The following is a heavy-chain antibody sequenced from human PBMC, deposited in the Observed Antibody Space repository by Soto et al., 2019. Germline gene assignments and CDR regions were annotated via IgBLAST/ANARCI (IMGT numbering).Heavy chain of an antibody. V-gene: IGHV6-1*01. CDR3: ARVTSSSWYGDYYCGMDV. CDR2: TYYRSKWYN. CDR1: GDSVSSNSAA. Sequence: PSQTLSLTCVISGDSVSSNSAAWNWIRQSQSRSLEWLGRTYYRSKWYNDYAVSVKSRITINPDTSKNQFSLQLNSVTPEDTAVYYCARVTSSSWYGDYYCGMDVWGQGTTVTVSS. J-gene: IGHJ6*02. D-gene: IGHD6-13*01.